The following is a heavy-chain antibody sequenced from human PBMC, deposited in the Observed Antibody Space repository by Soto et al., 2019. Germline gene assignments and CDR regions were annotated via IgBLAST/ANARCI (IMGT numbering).Heavy chain of an antibody. V-gene: IGHV3-48*03. Sequence: PGGSLRVSSAASGFTFSSFEMNCVRQATGKGLVWVSYISSSGSTIYYADSVKGRFTISRDNAKNSLYLQMNSLRAEDTAVYYCATAGGILRFLEWSSFGYWGQGTLVTVSS. CDR1: GFTFSSFE. CDR2: ISSSGSTI. D-gene: IGHD3-3*01. CDR3: ATAGGILRFLEWSSFGY. J-gene: IGHJ4*02.